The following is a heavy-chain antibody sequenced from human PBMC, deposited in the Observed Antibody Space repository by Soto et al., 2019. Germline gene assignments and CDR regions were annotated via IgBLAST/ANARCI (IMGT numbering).Heavy chain of an antibody. V-gene: IGHV1-18*04. CDR2: ISAYNGNT. CDR3: ARDFPPTGTNDAFDI. D-gene: IGHD1-7*01. CDR1: GYTFTSYG. Sequence: ASVKVSCKASGYTFTSYGISWVRQAPGQGPEWMGWISAYNGNTNYAQKLQGRVTMTTDTSTSTAYMELRSLRSDDKAVYSCARDFPPTGTNDAFDIWGQGTMVTVSS. J-gene: IGHJ3*02.